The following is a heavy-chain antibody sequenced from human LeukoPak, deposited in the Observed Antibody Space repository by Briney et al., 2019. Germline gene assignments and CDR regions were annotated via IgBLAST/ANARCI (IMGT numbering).Heavy chain of an antibody. J-gene: IGHJ4*02. D-gene: IGHD6-13*01. V-gene: IGHV3-11*06. CDR2: ISSSSSYT. CDR1: RFTFSDYY. Sequence: GGSLRLSCAASRFTFSDYYMSWIRQAPGKGLEWVSYISSSSSYTNYADSVKGRFTISRDNAKNSLYLRMNSLRAEDTAVYYCAREGGVRAAAAPLNDYWGQGTLVTVSS. CDR3: AREGGVRAAAAPLNDY.